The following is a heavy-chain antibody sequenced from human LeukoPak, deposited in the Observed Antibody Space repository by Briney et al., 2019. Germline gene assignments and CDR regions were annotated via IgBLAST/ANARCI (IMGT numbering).Heavy chain of an antibody. CDR2: INHSGST. CDR3: ARHRQPRYDAFDI. J-gene: IGHJ3*02. V-gene: IGHV4-34*01. Sequence: SETLSLTCAVYGGSFSGYYWSWIRQPPGKGLEWIGEINHSGSTNYNPSLKSRVTISVDTSKNQFSLKLSSVTAADTAVYYCARHRQPRYDAFDIWGQGTMVTVSS. CDR1: GGSFSGYY.